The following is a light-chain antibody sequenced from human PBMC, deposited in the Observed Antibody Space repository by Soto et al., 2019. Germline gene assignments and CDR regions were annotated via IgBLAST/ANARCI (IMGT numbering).Light chain of an antibody. J-gene: IGKJ5*01. CDR2: GAS. CDR1: QSVSRR. CDR3: QHYGEIPIT. Sequence: EIVLTQSPGTLSLSPGGRATLSCRASQSVSRRLAWYQHRPGQSPRLLISGASMRASGVPVRFSGSGSGTDFTLTISRLEPEDFAVYYCQHYGEIPITFGLGTRLEV. V-gene: IGKV3-20*01.